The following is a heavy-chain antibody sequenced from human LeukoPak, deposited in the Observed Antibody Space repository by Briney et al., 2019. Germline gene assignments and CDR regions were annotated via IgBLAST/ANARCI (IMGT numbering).Heavy chain of an antibody. CDR2: INPDSGDT. J-gene: IGHJ3*01. Sequence: GASVKVSCKASGYTFTGYYMHCVRQAPGQGLEWMGWINPDSGDTNCAQKFQGRVTMTRDTSISSAYMELSRLRSDDTAVFYCARALVYDNNGGDVFDFWGQGTMVTVSS. CDR1: GYTFTGYY. CDR3: ARALVYDNNGGDVFDF. V-gene: IGHV1-2*02. D-gene: IGHD2-8*01.